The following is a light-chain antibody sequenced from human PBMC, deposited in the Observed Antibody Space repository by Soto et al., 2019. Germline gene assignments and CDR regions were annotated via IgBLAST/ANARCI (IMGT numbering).Light chain of an antibody. CDR1: SSYVGGYNY. CDR2: EVS. V-gene: IGLV2-8*01. CDR3: SSFAGNNNLV. Sequence: HSALTQPPSSSGAPGQPVTISCTGTSSYVGGYNYVSWYQQHPGKAPKIMISEVSKRPSGVPDRFSGSKFGNTASLTVSGLQADDEADYYCSSFAGNNNLVFGGGTKLTVL. J-gene: IGLJ2*01.